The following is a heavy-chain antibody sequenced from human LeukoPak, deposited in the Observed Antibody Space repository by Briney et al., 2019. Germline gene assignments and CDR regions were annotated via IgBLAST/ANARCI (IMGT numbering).Heavy chain of an antibody. V-gene: IGHV1-69*06. CDR2: IIPIFGTA. J-gene: IGHJ6*03. Sequence: SVKVSCKASGCTFSSYAISWVRQAPGQGLEWMGGIIPIFGTANYAQKFQGRVTITADKSTSTAYMELSSLRSEDTAVYYCASEDQNNYYMDVWGKGTTVTVSS. CDR1: GCTFSSYA. CDR3: ASEDQNNYYMDV.